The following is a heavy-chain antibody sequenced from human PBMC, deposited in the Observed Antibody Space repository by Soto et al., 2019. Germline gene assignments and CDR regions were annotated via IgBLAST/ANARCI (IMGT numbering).Heavy chain of an antibody. CDR2: ISAYNGNT. J-gene: IGHJ4*02. V-gene: IGHV1-18*01. D-gene: IGHD3-10*01. CDR1: GYTFTSYG. CDR3: ARDRVTMVLLPYFDY. Sequence: ASVKVSCKASGYTFTSYGISWVRQAPGQGLEWMGWISAYNGNTNYAQKLQGRVTMTTDTSTSTAYMELRSLRSDDTALYYCARDRVTMVLLPYFDYWGQGTLVTVSS.